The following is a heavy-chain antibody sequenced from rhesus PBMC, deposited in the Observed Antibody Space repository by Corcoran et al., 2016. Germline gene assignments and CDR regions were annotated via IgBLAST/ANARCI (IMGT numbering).Heavy chain of an antibody. Sequence: QVQLQESGPGLVKPSETLSLTCAVSGDSISGHYCTWIRQPPGKGLEWIGAIGGSSGSTWYNPSLKSRVSLSTDTAKNQFALKLTSVTAADTAVYYCARWTTVPKDFELWGQGALVTVSS. V-gene: IGHV4-165*02. D-gene: IGHD4-29*01. CDR2: IGGSSGST. CDR3: ARWTTVPKDFEL. CDR1: GDSISGHY. J-gene: IGHJ1*01.